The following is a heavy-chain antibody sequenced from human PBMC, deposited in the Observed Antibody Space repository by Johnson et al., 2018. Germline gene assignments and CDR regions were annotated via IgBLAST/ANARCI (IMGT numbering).Heavy chain of an antibody. V-gene: IGHV3-33*03. J-gene: IGHJ6*02. D-gene: IGHD2-15*01. CDR1: GFTFSDYG. Sequence: QVQLVESGGGVVQPGSSVRLSCEGSGFTFSDYGMHWVRQAPGKGLEGVAVILHDEIRTFYRDSVKGRFTTTRDNSKNTLFLQMSNLRDADTAGYYCEKDQGVVARDFYYYGMDVWGQGTTVIVSS. CDR2: ILHDEIRT. CDR3: EKDQGVVARDFYYYGMDV.